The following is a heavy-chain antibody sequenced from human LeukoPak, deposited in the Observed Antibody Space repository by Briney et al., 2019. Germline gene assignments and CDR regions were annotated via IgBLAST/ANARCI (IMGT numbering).Heavy chain of an antibody. J-gene: IGHJ3*02. CDR2: INTDGGNT. Sequence: GGSLRLSCAASGFTFSGYWMHWVRQAPGKGLVWVSRINTDGGNTNYADSVKGRFTISRDNAKNSLYLQMNSLRAEDTAVYYCARDGGELLGRAFDIWGQGTMVTVSS. V-gene: IGHV3-74*01. CDR1: GFTFSGYW. CDR3: ARDGGELLGRAFDI. D-gene: IGHD1-26*01.